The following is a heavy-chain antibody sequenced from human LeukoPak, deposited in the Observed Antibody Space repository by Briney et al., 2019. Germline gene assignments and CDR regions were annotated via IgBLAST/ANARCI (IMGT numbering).Heavy chain of an antibody. CDR2: ISYDGSNK. V-gene: IGHV3-30-3*01. CDR3: ARDNVVVVPAASEFDY. J-gene: IGHJ4*02. CDR1: GFTFSSYA. Sequence: PGGSLRLSCAASGFTFSSYAMHWVRQAPGKGLEWVAVISYDGSNKYYADSVKGRFTISRDNSKNTLYLQMNSLRAEDTAVYYCARDNVVVVPAASEFDYWGQGTLVTVSS. D-gene: IGHD2-2*01.